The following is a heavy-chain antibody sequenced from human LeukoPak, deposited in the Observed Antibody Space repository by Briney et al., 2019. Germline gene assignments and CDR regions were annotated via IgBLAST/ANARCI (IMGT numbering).Heavy chain of an antibody. CDR2: IYNSGST. CDR1: GGSISSNTDY. D-gene: IGHD5-18*01. V-gene: IGHV4-61*02. J-gene: IGHJ5*02. Sequence: SETLSLTCTVSGGSISSNTDYWSWIRQPSGKGLEWIGRIYNSGSTNYNPALKSRVTISIDTSKNQFSLKLSSVTAADTAVYYCARGGTAMAWGQGTLVTVSS. CDR3: ARGGTAMA.